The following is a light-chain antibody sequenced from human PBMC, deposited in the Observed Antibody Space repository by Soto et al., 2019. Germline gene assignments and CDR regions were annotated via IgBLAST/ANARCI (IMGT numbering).Light chain of an antibody. V-gene: IGKV3-11*01. CDR1: QSVGAS. Sequence: EIVLTQSPSTLCLSLXARATLSCRASQSVGASLGWYQQTPGQAPRLLIYDVSNRATGIPARFSGSGSGTDFTLTISSLEPEDFAVYYCQHRSNWPLTFGGGTKVDI. CDR3: QHRSNWPLT. CDR2: DVS. J-gene: IGKJ4*01.